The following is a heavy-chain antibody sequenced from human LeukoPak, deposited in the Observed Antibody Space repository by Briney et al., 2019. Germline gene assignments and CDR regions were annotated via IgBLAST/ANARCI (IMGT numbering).Heavy chain of an antibody. CDR2: INHSGST. Sequence: SETLSLTCAVYGGSFSDYYWSWIRQSPGKGLQWIGEINHSGSTNYNPSLKSRVTISVDTSKNQFSLKLSSVTAADTAVYYCARNERSITMVRGVNNYYYYMDVWGKGTTVTVSS. J-gene: IGHJ6*03. D-gene: IGHD3-10*01. V-gene: IGHV4-34*01. CDR3: ARNERSITMVRGVNNYYYYMDV. CDR1: GGSFSDYY.